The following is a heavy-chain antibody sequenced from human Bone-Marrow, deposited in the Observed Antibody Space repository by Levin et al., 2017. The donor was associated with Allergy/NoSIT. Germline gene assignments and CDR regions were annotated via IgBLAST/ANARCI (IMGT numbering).Heavy chain of an antibody. Sequence: GGSLRLSCAASGFAFSSHWMAWVRQAPGKGLEWVANIKQDGSEKYYVDSVKDRFTISRDNAKNSLYLQMNSLRAEDTAVYHCVRGYHDIWTGYYFRAAFDYWGQGTLVTVSS. J-gene: IGHJ4*02. CDR1: GFAFSSHW. V-gene: IGHV3-7*04. CDR2: IKQDGSEK. CDR3: VRGYHDIWTGYYFRAAFDY. D-gene: IGHD3-9*01.